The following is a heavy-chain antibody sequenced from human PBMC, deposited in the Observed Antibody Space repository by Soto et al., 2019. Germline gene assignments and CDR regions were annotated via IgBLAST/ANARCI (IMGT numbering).Heavy chain of an antibody. CDR3: ARDGGVTGMTTIPDS. CDR1: GDTFRSNG. CDR2: IIPIYGTV. J-gene: IGHJ5*01. V-gene: IGHV1-69*14. Sequence: QVQLVQSGTEVTKPGSSVQVSCKVSGDTFRSNGISWVRQVPGQGLDWLGGIIPIYGTVNYALKFLGRVTITADKSTSTAYMELSGLRPDDTGMYYCARDGGVTGMTTIPDSWGQGTVVTVS. D-gene: IGHD4-4*01.